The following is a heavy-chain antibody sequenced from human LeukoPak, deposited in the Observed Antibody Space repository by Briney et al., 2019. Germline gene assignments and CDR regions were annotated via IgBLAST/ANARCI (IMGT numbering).Heavy chain of an antibody. J-gene: IGHJ4*02. Sequence: PSETLSLTCSVSGGSISTSSYYWSWIRQPAGQGLEWIGRIYTSGSTNYNPSLKSRVTMSVDTSKNQFSLKLSSVTAADTAVYYCARESGWNYGDYWGQGTLVTVSS. CDR3: ARESGWNYGDY. D-gene: IGHD6-19*01. CDR2: IYTSGST. CDR1: GGSISTSSYY. V-gene: IGHV4-61*02.